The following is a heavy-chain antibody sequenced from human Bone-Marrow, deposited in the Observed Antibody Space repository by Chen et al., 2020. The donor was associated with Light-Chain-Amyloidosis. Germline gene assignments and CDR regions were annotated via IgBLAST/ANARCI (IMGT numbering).Heavy chain of an antibody. Sequence: QVQLQQWGAGLLKPSETLSITCAVSAGPFSAYDWSWIRQPPGKGLEWIGDVKHSGRTNYSPSLKSRLTISIDTSKKQFSLKLTSVTAADTAFFYCAKIMRGGSYYFDPWGQGTLVTVSS. CDR1: AGPFSAYD. V-gene: IGHV4-34*01. CDR3: AKIMRGGSYYFDP. J-gene: IGHJ4*02. D-gene: IGHD1-26*01. CDR2: VKHSGRT.